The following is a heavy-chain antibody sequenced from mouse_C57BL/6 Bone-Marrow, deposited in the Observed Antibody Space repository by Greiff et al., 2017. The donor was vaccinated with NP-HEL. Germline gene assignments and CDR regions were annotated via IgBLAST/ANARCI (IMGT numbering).Heavy chain of an antibody. V-gene: IGHV1-4*01. D-gene: IGHD1-1*01. CDR1: GYTFTSYT. J-gene: IGHJ3*01. Sequence: VQLVESGAELARPGASVKMSCKASGYTFTSYTMHWVKQRPGQGLEWIGYINPSSGYTKYNQKFKDKATLTADKSSSTAYMQLSSLTSEDSAVYYCARSGRGFAYWGQGTLVTVSA. CDR2: INPSSGYT. CDR3: ARSGRGFAY.